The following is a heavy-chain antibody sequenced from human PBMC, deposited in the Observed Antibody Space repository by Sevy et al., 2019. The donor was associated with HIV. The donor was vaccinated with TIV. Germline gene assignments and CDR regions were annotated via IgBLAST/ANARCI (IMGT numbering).Heavy chain of an antibody. Sequence: GGSLRLSCAASGFLFSSYGINWVRQAPGKGLEWVAVICYDGSTKYYAESVKGRFTISRDNSNNTLYLQMNSLRAEDTAVYYCARERGYSYGYFDFWGQGTLVTVSS. CDR1: GFLFSSYG. D-gene: IGHD5-18*01. CDR3: ARERGYSYGYFDF. V-gene: IGHV3-33*01. CDR2: ICYDGSTK. J-gene: IGHJ4*02.